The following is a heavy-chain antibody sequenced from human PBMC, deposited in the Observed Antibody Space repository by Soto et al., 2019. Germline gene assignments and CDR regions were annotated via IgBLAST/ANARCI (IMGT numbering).Heavy chain of an antibody. D-gene: IGHD3-3*01. CDR1: GYSFTSYW. CDR3: ARRGTNIGDTIFGVVIMGAFDI. J-gene: IGHJ3*02. CDR2: IYPGDSDT. V-gene: IGHV5-51*01. Sequence: PGESLKISCKGSGYSFTSYWIGWVRQMPGKGLEWMGIIYPGDSDTRYSPSFQGQVTISADKSISTAYLQWSSLKASDTAMYYCARRGTNIGDTIFGVVIMGAFDIWGQGTMVTGS.